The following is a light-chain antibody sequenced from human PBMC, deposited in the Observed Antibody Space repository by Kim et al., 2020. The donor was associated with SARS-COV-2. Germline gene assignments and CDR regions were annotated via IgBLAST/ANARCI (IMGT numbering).Light chain of an antibody. CDR2: DAA. CDR3: QQRGSWPPALT. Sequence: PGEIANLSGRASHNIDISLAWYQQTPGQAPRLLIYDAAVRAAGIPDKFSGSGSGTDFTLTIGSLAPEDFAIYYCQQRGSWPPALTFGGGTKVDIK. J-gene: IGKJ4*01. CDR1: HNIDIS. V-gene: IGKV3-11*01.